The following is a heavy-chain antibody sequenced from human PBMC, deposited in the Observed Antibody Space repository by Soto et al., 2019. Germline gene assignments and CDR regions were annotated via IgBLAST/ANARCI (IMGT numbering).Heavy chain of an antibody. D-gene: IGHD5-18*01. J-gene: IGHJ4*02. CDR2: IYYSGST. CDR1: GGSISSGDYY. V-gene: IGHV4-31*03. Sequence: QVQLQESGPGLVKPSQTPSLTRTVSGGSISSGDYYWSWIRQHPGKGLEWIGYIYYSGSTYYNPSLESRVTISVDTSKNQFSLKLSSVTAADTAVYYCARSSEYAYGFFGYWGQGTLVTVSS. CDR3: ARSSEYAYGFFGY.